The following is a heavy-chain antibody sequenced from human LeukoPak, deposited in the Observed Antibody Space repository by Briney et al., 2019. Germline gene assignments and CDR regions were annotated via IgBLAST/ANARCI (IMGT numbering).Heavy chain of an antibody. J-gene: IGHJ5*02. V-gene: IGHV1-69*13. Sequence: ASVKVSCKASGYTFTSYGISWVRQAPGQGLEWMGGIIPVFGTAIYAQKFQGRVTITADESTSTVYMELSSLRSEDTAVYYCARVRTGAIDPWGQGTLVTVSS. CDR3: ARVRTGAIDP. CDR1: GYTFTSYG. CDR2: IIPVFGTA. D-gene: IGHD4/OR15-4a*01.